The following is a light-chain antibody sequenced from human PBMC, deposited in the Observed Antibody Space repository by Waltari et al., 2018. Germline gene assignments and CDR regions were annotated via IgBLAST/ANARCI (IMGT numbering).Light chain of an antibody. V-gene: IGLV3-1*01. CDR1: KMGDKF. CDR3: QAWDTIPGGV. Sequence: SYELTQPPSVSVSPGQTASITCSGHKMGDKFACWYQQKPGQSPVLVIYQSTKRPSGIPERFSGSNSGNRASLTISGTQAMAEADYYCQAWDTIPGGVFGGGTKLTVL. J-gene: IGLJ2*01. CDR2: QST.